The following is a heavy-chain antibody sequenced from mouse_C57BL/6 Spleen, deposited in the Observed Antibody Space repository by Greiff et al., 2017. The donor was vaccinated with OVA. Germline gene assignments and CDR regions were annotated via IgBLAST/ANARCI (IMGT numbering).Heavy chain of an antibody. CDR1: GYTFTSYW. Sequence: QVQLQQPGAELVKPGASVKLSCKASGYTFTSYWMHWVKQRPGQGLEWIGMIHPNSGSTNYNEKFKSKATLTVDKSSSTAYMQLSSLTSEDSAVYYCARFPSVAWFADWGQGTLVTVSA. CDR3: ARFPSVAWFAD. V-gene: IGHV1-64*01. CDR2: IHPNSGST. J-gene: IGHJ3*01.